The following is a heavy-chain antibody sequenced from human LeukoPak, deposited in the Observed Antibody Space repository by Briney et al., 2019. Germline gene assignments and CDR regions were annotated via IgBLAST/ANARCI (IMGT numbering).Heavy chain of an antibody. D-gene: IGHD6-13*01. CDR3: TRWGYSSNYGMDV. Sequence: GGSLRLSCAVSGFTFSGSAMHWVRQASGKGLEWVGRIRSKANSYATAYAASVKGRFTISRDDSKNTAYLQMNSLKTEDTAVYYCTRWGYSSNYGMDVWGQGTTVTVSS. CDR1: GFTFSGSA. CDR2: IRSKANSYAT. J-gene: IGHJ6*02. V-gene: IGHV3-73*01.